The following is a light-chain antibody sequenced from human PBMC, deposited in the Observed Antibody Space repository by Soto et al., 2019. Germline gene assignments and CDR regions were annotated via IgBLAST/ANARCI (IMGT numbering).Light chain of an antibody. J-gene: IGLJ2*01. Sequence: QSALTQPASVSGSPGQSITISCTGTSSDVGGYNSVSWYQQHPGKAPKLMIYDVSNRPSGVSNRLSGSKSGNTASLTISGLQAEDEADYYCSSYTTSSTVVFGGGTKLTVL. CDR3: SSYTTSSTVV. V-gene: IGLV2-14*01. CDR2: DVS. CDR1: SSDVGGYNS.